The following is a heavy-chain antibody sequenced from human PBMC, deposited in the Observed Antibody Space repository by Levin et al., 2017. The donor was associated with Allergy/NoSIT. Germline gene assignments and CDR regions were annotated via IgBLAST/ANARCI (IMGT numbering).Heavy chain of an antibody. CDR1: GYTFTSYD. CDR3: ARAQHLDSSSWDY. D-gene: IGHD6-13*01. Sequence: GESLKISCKASGYTFTSYDINWVRQATGQGLEWMGWMNPNSGNTGYAQKFQGRVTMTRNTSISTAYMELSSLRSEDTAVYYCARAQHLDSSSWDYWGQGTLVTVSS. V-gene: IGHV1-8*01. CDR2: MNPNSGNT. J-gene: IGHJ4*02.